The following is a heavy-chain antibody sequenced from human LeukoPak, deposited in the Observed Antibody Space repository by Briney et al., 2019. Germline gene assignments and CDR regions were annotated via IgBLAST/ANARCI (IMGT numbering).Heavy chain of an antibody. J-gene: IGHJ4*02. CDR2: IYHSGST. V-gene: IGHV4-4*02. D-gene: IGHD3-10*01. Sequence: SGTLSLTCAVSGGSISSSNWWSWIRQPPGKGLEWIGEIYHSGSTNYNPSLKSRVTISVDTSKNQFSLKLSSVTAADTAVYYCARASITMVRGVFDYWGQGTLVTVSS. CDR1: GGSISSSNW. CDR3: ARASITMVRGVFDY.